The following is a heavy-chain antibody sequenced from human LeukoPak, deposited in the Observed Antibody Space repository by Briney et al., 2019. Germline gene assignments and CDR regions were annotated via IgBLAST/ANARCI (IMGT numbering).Heavy chain of an antibody. J-gene: IGHJ6*02. D-gene: IGHD3-10*01. V-gene: IGHV1-69*13. CDR3: QKSSDYYYGMDV. Sequence: GASVKVSCKASGGTFSSYAISWVRQAPGQGLEWMGGIIPIFGTANYAQKFQGRVTITADESTSTAYMELSSLRSEDTAVYYCQKSSDYYYGMDVWGQGTTVTVSS. CDR2: IIPIFGTA. CDR1: GGTFSSYA.